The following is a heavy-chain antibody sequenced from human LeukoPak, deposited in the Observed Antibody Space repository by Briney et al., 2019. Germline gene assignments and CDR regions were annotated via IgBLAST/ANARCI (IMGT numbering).Heavy chain of an antibody. CDR2: ISGSGGST. V-gene: IGHV3-23*01. CDR1: GFTFSSYA. Sequence: PGGSLRLSCAASGFTFSSYAMSWVRQAPGKGLEWVSAISGSGGSTYYADSVKGRFTTSRDNSKNTLYLQMNSLRAEDTAVYYCAKRVDYYYYMDVWGKGTTVTVSS. CDR3: AKRVDYYYYMDV. J-gene: IGHJ6*03.